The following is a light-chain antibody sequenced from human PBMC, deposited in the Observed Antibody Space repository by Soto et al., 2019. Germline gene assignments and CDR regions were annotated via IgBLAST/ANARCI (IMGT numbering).Light chain of an antibody. Sequence: QSPSTLSLYKGERATLSCRASQSVSSNLAWYQQKPGQAPRLLIYGASTRATGIPARFSGSGSGTEFTLTISSLQSEDFAVYYCQQYKNWPLFGQGTLLAIK. J-gene: IGKJ5*01. CDR2: GAS. CDR3: QQYKNWPL. V-gene: IGKV3-15*01. CDR1: QSVSSN.